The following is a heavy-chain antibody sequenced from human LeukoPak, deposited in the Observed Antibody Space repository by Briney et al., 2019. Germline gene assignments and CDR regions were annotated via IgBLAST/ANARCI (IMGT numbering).Heavy chain of an antibody. CDR1: GYTFTGYY. V-gene: IGHV1-18*04. D-gene: IGHD6-13*01. J-gene: IGHJ3*02. CDR2: ISAYNGNT. CDR3: ARDSSSWSEAFDI. Sequence: ASVKVSCKASGYTFTGYYMHWVRQAPGQGLEWMGWISAYNGNTNYAQKLQGRVTMTTDTSTSTAYMELRSLRSDDTAVYYCARDSSSWSEAFDIWGQGTMVTVSS.